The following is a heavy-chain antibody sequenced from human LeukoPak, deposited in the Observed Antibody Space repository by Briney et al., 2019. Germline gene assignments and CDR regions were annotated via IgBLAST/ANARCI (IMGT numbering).Heavy chain of an antibody. CDR1: GFTFSSYS. CDR2: ISSSSSII. J-gene: IGHJ4*02. V-gene: IGHV3-48*04. CDR3: ARRAAAGSAFDY. D-gene: IGHD6-13*01. Sequence: GGSLRLSCAASGFTFSSYSMNWVRQAPGKGLEWVSYISSSSSIIFYADSLKGRFTISRDNAKNSLYLQMISLRAEDTAVYYCARRAAAGSAFDYWGQGTLVTVSS.